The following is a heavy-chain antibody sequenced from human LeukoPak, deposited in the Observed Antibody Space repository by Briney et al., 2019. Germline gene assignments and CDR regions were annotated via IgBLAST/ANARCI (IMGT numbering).Heavy chain of an antibody. CDR2: INQDGGQK. Sequence: GGSLRLSCAASGFTFSSSWMIWARQAPGKGLEWVANINQDGGQKYYLDSVKGRFTISRDNAKNSLYLQMNSLRAEDTAVYYCGRRPREIAVADYWGQGTLVTVSS. V-gene: IGHV3-7*01. CDR3: GRRPREIAVADY. CDR1: GFTFSSSW. D-gene: IGHD6-19*01. J-gene: IGHJ4*02.